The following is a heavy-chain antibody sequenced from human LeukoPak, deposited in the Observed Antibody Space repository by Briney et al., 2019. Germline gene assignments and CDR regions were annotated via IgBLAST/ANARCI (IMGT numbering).Heavy chain of an antibody. D-gene: IGHD6-19*01. CDR2: ISSSSSYI. CDR3: ARVGTGLVPH. V-gene: IGHV3-21*01. CDR1: KFTFSNYS. Sequence: GGSPRLSCAGSKFTFSNYSMNWVRQAPGKGLEWVSSISSSSSYIYYADSVKGRFTISRDNAKNSLYLQMNSLRAEDTAVYYCARVGTGLVPHWGQGTLVTVSS. J-gene: IGHJ4*02.